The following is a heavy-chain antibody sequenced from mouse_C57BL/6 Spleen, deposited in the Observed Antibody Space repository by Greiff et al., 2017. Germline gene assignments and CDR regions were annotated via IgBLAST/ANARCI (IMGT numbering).Heavy chain of an antibody. CDR2: ISSGSSTI. Sequence: EVKLQESGGGLVKPGGSLKLSCAASGFTFSDYGMHWVRQAPEKGLEWVAYISSGSSTIYYADTVKGRFTISRDNAKNTLFLQMTSLRSEDTAMYYCARERLRRYAMDYWGQGTSVTVSS. J-gene: IGHJ4*01. CDR1: GFTFSDYG. CDR3: ARERLRRYAMDY. V-gene: IGHV5-17*01. D-gene: IGHD2-2*01.